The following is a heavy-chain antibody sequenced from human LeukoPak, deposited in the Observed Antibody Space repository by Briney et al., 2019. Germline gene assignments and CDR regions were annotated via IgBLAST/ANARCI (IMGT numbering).Heavy chain of an antibody. CDR3: ARPTVTPSWVPGGLVY. CDR2: IWYDGSNK. J-gene: IGHJ4*02. CDR1: GFTFSSYG. V-gene: IGHV3-33*01. D-gene: IGHD4-17*01. Sequence: GRSLRLSCAASGFTFSSYGMHWVRQAPGKGLEWVAVIWYDGSNKYYADSVKGRFTISRDNSKNTLYLQMNSLRAEDTAVYYCARPTVTPSWVPGGLVYWGQGTLVTVSS.